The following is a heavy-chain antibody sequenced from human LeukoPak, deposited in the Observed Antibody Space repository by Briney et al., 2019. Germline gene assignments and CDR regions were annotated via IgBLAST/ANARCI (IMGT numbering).Heavy chain of an antibody. CDR2: ISCGGGT. V-gene: IGHV4-59*01. J-gene: IGHJ2*01. Sequence: SDTLSFSWTVSGSSISSYYWSWLRQPPGRVLGWMVNISCGGGTNYNPSLKSRVTISVDTSNSPFYLQWSTVTASDTAMYYCASPNYNLSLKSRVTISVDPSKHQCSLKLRSGTAAASALYYCARVSPFSSWAYWSFDTWGRGNLVTASS. CDR3: ASPNYNLSLKSRVTISVDPSKHQCSLKLRSGTAAASALYYCARVSPFSSWAYWSFDT. CDR1: GSSISSYY. D-gene: IGHD3-10*01.